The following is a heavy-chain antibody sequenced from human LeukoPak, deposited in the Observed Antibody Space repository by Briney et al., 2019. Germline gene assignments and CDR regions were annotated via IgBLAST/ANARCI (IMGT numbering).Heavy chain of an antibody. Sequence: GGSLRLSCAASGFTFSSYAMSRVRQAPGKGLEWVSAISGSGGSTYYADSVKGRFTISRDNSKNTLYLQMNSLRAEDTAVYYCAKVGYTYGYRTPPEYFQHWGQGTLVTVSS. CDR1: GFTFSSYA. CDR3: AKVGYTYGYRTPPEYFQH. CDR2: ISGSGGST. J-gene: IGHJ1*01. D-gene: IGHD5-18*01. V-gene: IGHV3-23*01.